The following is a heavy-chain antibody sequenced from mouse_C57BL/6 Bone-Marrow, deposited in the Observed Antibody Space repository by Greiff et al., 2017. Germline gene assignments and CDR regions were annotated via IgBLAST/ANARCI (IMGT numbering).Heavy chain of an antibody. Sequence: QVQLKESGAELVRPGASVKLSCKASGYTFTDYYINWVKQRPGQGLEWIARIYPGSGNTYYNEKFKGKATLTAEKSSSTAYMQLSSLTSEDSAVYFCARWDYDLDYWGQGTSVTVSS. D-gene: IGHD2-4*01. CDR3: ARWDYDLDY. V-gene: IGHV1-76*01. J-gene: IGHJ4*01. CDR1: GYTFTDYY. CDR2: IYPGSGNT.